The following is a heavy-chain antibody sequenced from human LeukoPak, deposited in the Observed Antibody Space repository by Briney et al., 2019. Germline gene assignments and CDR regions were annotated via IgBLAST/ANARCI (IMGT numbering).Heavy chain of an antibody. CDR1: GFTVSSNY. J-gene: IGHJ4*02. Sequence: GRSLRLSCAASGFTVSSNYMSWVRQAPGKGLEWVSVIYSGGSTYYADSVKGRFTISRDNSKNTLYLQMNSLRAEDTAVYYCARVGSSGYLAYWGQGTLVTVSS. D-gene: IGHD3-22*01. CDR3: ARVGSSGYLAY. CDR2: IYSGGST. V-gene: IGHV3-53*01.